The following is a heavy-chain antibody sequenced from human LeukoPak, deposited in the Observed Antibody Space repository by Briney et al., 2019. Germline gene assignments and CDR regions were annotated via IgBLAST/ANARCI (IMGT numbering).Heavy chain of an antibody. CDR3: VASGGEYSYGFRFDY. Sequence: PSETLSLTCTVSGGSISTGNYYWGWIRQPPGKGLEWIGSIYYSGSTFDNPSLKSRVAMSVDTSKSQFSLSLSSVTAADTAFYYCVASGGEYSYGFRFDYWGQGTLVTVSS. V-gene: IGHV4-39*07. CDR1: GGSISTGNYY. CDR2: IYYSGST. D-gene: IGHD5-18*01. J-gene: IGHJ4*02.